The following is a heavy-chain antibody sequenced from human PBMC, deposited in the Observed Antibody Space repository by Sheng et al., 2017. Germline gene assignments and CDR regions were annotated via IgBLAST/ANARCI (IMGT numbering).Heavy chain of an antibody. Sequence: EVQLVESGGGLVQPGGSLRLSCAASGFTFSSYWMSWVRQAPGKGLEWVANIKQDGSEKYYVDSVKGRFTISRDNAKNSLYLQMNSLRAEDTAVYYCARDYENSYGFAFDPWGQGTLVTVSS. CDR2: IKQDGSEK. V-gene: IGHV3-7*05. D-gene: IGHD5-18*01. CDR1: GFTFSSYW. J-gene: IGHJ5*02. CDR3: ARDYENSYGFAFDP.